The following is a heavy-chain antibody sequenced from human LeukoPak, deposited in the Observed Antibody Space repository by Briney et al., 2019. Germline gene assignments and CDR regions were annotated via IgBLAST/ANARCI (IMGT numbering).Heavy chain of an antibody. J-gene: IGHJ4*02. D-gene: IGHD3-10*01. CDR3: ARDGGQSGFDY. CDR1: GGSISSSSYY. CDR2: IYYSGST. Sequence: SETLSLTCTVSGGSISSSSYYWGWIRQPPGKGLEWIGSIYYSGSTYYNPSLKSRVTISVDTSKNQFSLKLSSVTAADTAVYYCARDGGQSGFDYWGQGTLVTVSP. V-gene: IGHV4-39*07.